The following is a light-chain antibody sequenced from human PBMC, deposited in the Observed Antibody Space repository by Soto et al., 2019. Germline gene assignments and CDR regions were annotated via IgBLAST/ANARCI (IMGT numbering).Light chain of an antibody. V-gene: IGKV3-20*01. J-gene: IGKJ1*01. CDR2: DAS. CDR1: QSVTSSY. CDR3: QHYGSSRT. Sequence: EIVLTQSTGTLSLSPGERATLSCRASQSVTSSYLAWYQQKFGQAPRLLIYDASSRATGIPDRFSGSGSGTDFTLTISRLEPEDFAVYYCQHYGSSRTFGQGTKVEIK.